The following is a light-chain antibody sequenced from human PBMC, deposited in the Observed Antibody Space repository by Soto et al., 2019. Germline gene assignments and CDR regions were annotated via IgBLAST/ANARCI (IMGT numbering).Light chain of an antibody. CDR3: MQATEIPIT. J-gene: IGKJ4*01. CDR1: QSLEHKDGNTY. V-gene: IGKV2-24*01. Sequence: EIVMTQAPVSLPVALGQPASISCRSSQSLEHKDGNTYLNWLHQRPGQPPRLLIYKISKRLSGVPDRFSGSGAGTDFTLKISRVEPEDAGTYYCMQATEIPITFGGGTKVEIK. CDR2: KIS.